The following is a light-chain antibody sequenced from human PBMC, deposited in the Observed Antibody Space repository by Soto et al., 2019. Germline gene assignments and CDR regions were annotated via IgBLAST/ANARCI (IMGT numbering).Light chain of an antibody. CDR1: QSVSSSY. V-gene: IGKV3D-20*01. CDR2: DAS. J-gene: IGKJ2*01. CDR3: QQDGTSPYT. Sequence: EIVLTQSPATLSLSPGERATLSCGASQSVSSSYLAWYQQKPGLAPRLLIYDASSRSTGIPDRFGGSGSGTDFTLTISRLEADDVAVYYCQQDGTSPYTFGQGTKLEIK.